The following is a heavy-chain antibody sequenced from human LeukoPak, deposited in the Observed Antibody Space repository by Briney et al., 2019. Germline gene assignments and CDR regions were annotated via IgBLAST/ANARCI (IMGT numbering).Heavy chain of an antibody. D-gene: IGHD2-15*01. CDR3: ASFYCSGGSCYSQGIDY. J-gene: IGHJ4*02. Sequence: ASVKVSCKASGYTFTGYYMRWVRQAPGQGLEWMGRINPNSGGTNYAQKFQGRVTMTRDTSISTAYMELSRLRSDDTAVYYCASFYCSGGSCYSQGIDYWGQGTLVTVSS. V-gene: IGHV1-2*06. CDR1: GYTFTGYY. CDR2: INPNSGGT.